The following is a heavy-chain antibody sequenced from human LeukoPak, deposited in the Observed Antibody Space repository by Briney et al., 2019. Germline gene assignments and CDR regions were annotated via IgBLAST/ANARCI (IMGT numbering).Heavy chain of an antibody. CDR1: GFTFSIAW. CDR3: ATDHSWY. CDR2: IKSKSDGGTT. Sequence: GGSLRLSCAASGFTFSIAWMSWVRQAPGKGLEWVGRIKSKSDGGTTDYAAPVNGRFSISRGDSKSTLYLQMNSLKTEDTAVYYCATDHSWYWGQGTLVAVSS. V-gene: IGHV3-15*01. D-gene: IGHD6-13*01. J-gene: IGHJ4*02.